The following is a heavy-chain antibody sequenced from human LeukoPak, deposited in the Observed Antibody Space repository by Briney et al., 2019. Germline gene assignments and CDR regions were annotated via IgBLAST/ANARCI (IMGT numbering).Heavy chain of an antibody. CDR3: ARTGPRGSGSHTYYMDV. D-gene: IGHD1-26*01. J-gene: IGHJ6*03. CDR1: GFTFSSYG. CDR2: IWYDGSNK. V-gene: IGHV3-33*01. Sequence: GGSLRLSCAASGFTFSSYGMHWVRQAPGKGLEWVAVIWYDGSNKYYADSVKGRFTISRDNSKNTLYLQMNSLRAEDTAVYYCARTGPRGSGSHTYYMDVWGKGTTVTVSS.